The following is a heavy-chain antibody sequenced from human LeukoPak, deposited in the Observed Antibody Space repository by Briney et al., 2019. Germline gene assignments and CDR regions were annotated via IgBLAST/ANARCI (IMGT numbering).Heavy chain of an antibody. J-gene: IGHJ4*02. CDR1: GFTFSSYG. V-gene: IGHV3-30*18. CDR3: AKDRGRFGALYYFDY. D-gene: IGHD3-10*01. CDR2: ISYDGSDK. Sequence: GGSLRLSCAASGFTFSSYGMHWVHQAPGKGLEWVAVISYDGSDKYYADSVKGRFTISRDNSKNTLYLQMNSLRAEDTAVYYCAKDRGRFGALYYFDYWGQGTLVTVSS.